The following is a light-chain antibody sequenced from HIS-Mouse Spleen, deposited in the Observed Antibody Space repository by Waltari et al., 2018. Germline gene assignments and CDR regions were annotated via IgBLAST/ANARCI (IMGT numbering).Light chain of an antibody. CDR2: YVS. CDR1: SSDVGGYNY. J-gene: IGLJ1*01. CDR3: SSYTSSSTYV. Sequence: QSALTQPASVSGSPGQSITISCTGTSSDVGGYNYVSWYQQHPGKAPKRMIYYVSNRTSGVSNRFSGSKSGNTASLTISGLQAEDEADYYCSSYTSSSTYVFGTGTKVTVL. V-gene: IGLV2-14*03.